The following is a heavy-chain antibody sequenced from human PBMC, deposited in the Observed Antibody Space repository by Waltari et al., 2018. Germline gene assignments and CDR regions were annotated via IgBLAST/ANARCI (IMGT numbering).Heavy chain of an antibody. V-gene: IGHV4-59*13. J-gene: IGHJ4*02. D-gene: IGHD4-17*01. Sequence: VQLQESGPGLVKPSETLSLTCTVSGASISRYYWSWIRQSPEKGLEFIAYLHSNGATNYNPSLKSRVSLSLDMSKNQFSLQLSSMTAADTAVYYCASLPAQVYDDTIPDWGQGILVTVSS. CDR1: GASISRYY. CDR3: ASLPAQVYDDTIPD. CDR2: LHSNGAT.